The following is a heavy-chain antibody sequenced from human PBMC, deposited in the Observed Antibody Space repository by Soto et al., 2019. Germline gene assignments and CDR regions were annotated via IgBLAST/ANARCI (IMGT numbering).Heavy chain of an antibody. V-gene: IGHV3-7*01. CDR3: AANQY. CDR1: GFTFSNYW. CDR2: IKHDGSKQ. J-gene: IGHJ4*02. Sequence: EVQLVESGGGLVQPGGSLRLSCAASGFTFSNYWMNGVRQAPGKGLEWVANIKHDGSKQYYVDSVKGRFTISRDNAQKSMYLQMSSLRAEDAAIYYCAANQYWGQGTLVTVSS.